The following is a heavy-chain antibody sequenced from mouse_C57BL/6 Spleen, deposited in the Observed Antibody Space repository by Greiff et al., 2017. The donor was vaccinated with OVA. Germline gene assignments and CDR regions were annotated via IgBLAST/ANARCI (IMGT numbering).Heavy chain of an antibody. CDR3: ARMDDGYPAWFAY. J-gene: IGHJ3*01. CDR2: ISSGSSTI. CDR1: GFTFSDYG. Sequence: EVQLQESGGGLVKPGGSLKLSCAASGFTFSDYGMHWVRQAPEKGLEWVAYISSGSSTIYYADTVKGRFTISRDNAKNTLFLQMTSLRSEDTAMYYCARMDDGYPAWFAYWGQGTLVTVSA. V-gene: IGHV5-17*01. D-gene: IGHD2-3*01.